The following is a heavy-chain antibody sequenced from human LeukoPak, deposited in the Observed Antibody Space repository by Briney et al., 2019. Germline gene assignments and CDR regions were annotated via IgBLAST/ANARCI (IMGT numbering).Heavy chain of an antibody. CDR2: IYYSGST. V-gene: IGHV4-59*01. CDR3: ARSTVTAAPLFY. CDR1: GGSISGYH. J-gene: IGHJ4*02. Sequence: SETLSLTCTVSGGSISGYHWSWIRQPPGKGLEWIGNIYYSGSTNYNPSLKSRVTISVDTSKNQFSLKLSSVTAADTAVYYCARSTVTAAPLFYWGQGTLVTISS. D-gene: IGHD4-17*01.